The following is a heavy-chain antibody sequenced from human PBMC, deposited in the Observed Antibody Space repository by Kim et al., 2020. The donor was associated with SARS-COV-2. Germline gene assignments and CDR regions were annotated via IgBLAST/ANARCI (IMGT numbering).Heavy chain of an antibody. CDR1: GGSISSYY. J-gene: IGHJ3*02. CDR3: ARGSGSYYNVDAFDI. CDR2: IYYSGST. D-gene: IGHD3-10*01. Sequence: SETLSLTCTVSGGSISSYYWSWIRQPPGKGLEWIGYIYYSGSTNYNPSLKSRVTISVDTSKNQFSLQLSSVTAADTAVYYCARGSGSYYNVDAFDIWGQGTMVTVSS. V-gene: IGHV4-59*01.